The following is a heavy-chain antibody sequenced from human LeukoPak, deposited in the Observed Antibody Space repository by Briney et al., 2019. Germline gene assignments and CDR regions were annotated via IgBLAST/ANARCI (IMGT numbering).Heavy chain of an antibody. J-gene: IGHJ4*02. CDR2: IYYSGST. CDR1: GGSISSSRYY. CDR3: ARQTPEYSSSWYGYYFDY. Sequence: SETLSLTCTVSGGSISSSRYYWGWIRQPPGKGLEWIVSIYYSGSTYYNPSLKSRVTISVDTSKNQFSLKLSSVTAADTAVYYCARQTPEYSSSWYGYYFDYWGQGTLVTVSS. D-gene: IGHD6-13*01. V-gene: IGHV4-39*01.